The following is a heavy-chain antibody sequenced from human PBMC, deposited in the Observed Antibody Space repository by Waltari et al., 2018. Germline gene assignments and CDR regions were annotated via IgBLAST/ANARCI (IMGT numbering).Heavy chain of an antibody. J-gene: IGHJ4*02. CDR2: ISGSGDI. Sequence: EVRLLESGGGLVQPGGSLRLSCAASEFTFINHGMSWVRQAPGKGLEWVAAISGSGDIYYADSLKGRFTISRDNFKNTVSLQMDSLRAEDTAVYYCAKAMGAIARHFHYWGQGTLVTVSS. V-gene: IGHV3-23*01. CDR1: EFTFINHG. CDR3: AKAMGAIARHFHY. D-gene: IGHD3-16*01.